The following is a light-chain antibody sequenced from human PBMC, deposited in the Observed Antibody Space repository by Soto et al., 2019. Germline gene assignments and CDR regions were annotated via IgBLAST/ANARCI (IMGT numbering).Light chain of an antibody. CDR2: EVS. Sequence: QSVLTQPPSASGSPGQPVTISCTGTSSDVGGYNYVSWYQHHPGKAPRLIVYEVSKRPSGVPDRFSGSKSGNTASLTVSGRQSEDEDDYYGTSYAGSIPVVFGGGTKLTVL. J-gene: IGLJ2*01. V-gene: IGLV2-8*01. CDR3: TSYAGSIPVV. CDR1: SSDVGGYNY.